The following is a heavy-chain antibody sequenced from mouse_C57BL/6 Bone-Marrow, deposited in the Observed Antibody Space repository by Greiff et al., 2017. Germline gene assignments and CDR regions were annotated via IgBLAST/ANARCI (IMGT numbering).Heavy chain of an antibody. CDR3: AILLWLRPEDFDY. J-gene: IGHJ2*01. Sequence: VQLQESGAELARPGASVKLSCKASGYTFTSYGISWVKQRTGQGLEWIGEIYPRSGNTYYNEKFKGKATLTADKSSSTAYMALRSLTSEDSAVYFCAILLWLRPEDFDYWGQGTTLTVSS. CDR2: IYPRSGNT. CDR1: GYTFTSYG. V-gene: IGHV1-81*01. D-gene: IGHD2-2*01.